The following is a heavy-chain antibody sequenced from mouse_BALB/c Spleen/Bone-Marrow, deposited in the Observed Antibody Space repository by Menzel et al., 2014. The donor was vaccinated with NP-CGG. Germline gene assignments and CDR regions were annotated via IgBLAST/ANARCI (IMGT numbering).Heavy chain of an antibody. CDR2: ISSCGSYT. D-gene: IGHD1-2*01. CDR1: GFTFSSYA. V-gene: IGHV5-9-4*01. CDR3: ARDHYGYYTMDY. Sequence: EVKLVESGGGLVKPGGSLKLSCAASGFTFSSYAMSWVRQSPEKRLEWVATISSCGSYTYYPDTVKGRFTISRDNAKNTLYLEMSSRRSEDTAMYYCARDHYGYYTMDYWGQGTSVTVSS. J-gene: IGHJ4*01.